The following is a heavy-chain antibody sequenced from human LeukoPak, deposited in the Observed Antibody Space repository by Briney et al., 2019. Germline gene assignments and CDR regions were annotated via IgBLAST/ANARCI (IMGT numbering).Heavy chain of an antibody. D-gene: IGHD1-26*01. CDR1: GYSISSGYY. CDR2: IYHSGST. Sequence: SETLSLTCTVSGYSISSGYYWGWIRQPPGEGLEWIGSIYHSGSTYYNPSLKSRVTISVDTSKNQFSLKLSSVTAADTAVYYCARGRWELLRGCFDYWGQGTLLTVSS. J-gene: IGHJ4*02. V-gene: IGHV4-38-2*02. CDR3: ARGRWELLRGCFDY.